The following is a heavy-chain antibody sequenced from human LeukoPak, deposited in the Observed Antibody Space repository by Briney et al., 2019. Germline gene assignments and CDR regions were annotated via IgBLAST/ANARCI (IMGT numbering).Heavy chain of an antibody. V-gene: IGHV3-21*01. CDR2: IRGSSSYI. CDR3: ARSWFGVDY. J-gene: IGHJ4*02. CDR1: GFTFSSYS. Sequence: GGSLRLSCAASGFTFSSYSMNWVRQARGKGLEWVSSIRGSSSYIYYADSVKGRFTISRDNAKNSLYLQMSSLRAEDTAVYYCARSWFGVDYWGQGTLVTVSS. D-gene: IGHD3-10*01.